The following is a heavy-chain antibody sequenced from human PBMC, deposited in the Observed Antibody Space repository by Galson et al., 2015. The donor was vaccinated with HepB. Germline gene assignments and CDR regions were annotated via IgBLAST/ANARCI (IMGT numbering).Heavy chain of an antibody. J-gene: IGHJ4*02. Sequence: SLRLSCAASGFTFSSYAMHWVRQAPGKGLEWVAVKSYDGSNEHYADSVKGRFTISRDNSKSTLYLQMNSLRSEDTAVYYCARESKQLCVDYWGQGTLVTVSS. D-gene: IGHD3-10*02. CDR2: KSYDGSNE. V-gene: IGHV3-30*04. CDR3: ARESKQLCVDY. CDR1: GFTFSSYA.